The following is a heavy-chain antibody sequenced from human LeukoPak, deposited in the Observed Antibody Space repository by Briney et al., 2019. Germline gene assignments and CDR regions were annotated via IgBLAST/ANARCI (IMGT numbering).Heavy chain of an antibody. CDR1: GFTFDDYG. CDR3: ARPIASSYYDILTL. CDR2: INWNGGST. Sequence: GGSLRLSCAASGFTFDDYGMSWVRQAPGKGLEWVSGINWNGGSTGYADSVKGRFTISRDNAKNTLYLQMNSLRAEDTAVYYCARPIASSYYDILTLWGQGTLVTVSS. D-gene: IGHD3-9*01. J-gene: IGHJ4*02. V-gene: IGHV3-20*04.